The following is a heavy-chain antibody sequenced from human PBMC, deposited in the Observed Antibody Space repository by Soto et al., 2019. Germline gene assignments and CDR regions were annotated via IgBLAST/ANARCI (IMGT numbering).Heavy chain of an antibody. CDR3: ARDLLSSSWYVYWFDP. CDR2: INAGNGNT. V-gene: IGHV1-3*01. CDR1: GYTFTSYA. J-gene: IGHJ5*02. Sequence: QVQLVQSGAEVKKPGASVKVSCKASGYTFTSYAMHWVRQAPGQRLEWMGWINAGNGNTKYSQKFQGRVTITRDTSASTAYMELSSLRSEDTAVYYCARDLLSSSWYVYWFDPWGQGTLVTVSS. D-gene: IGHD6-13*01.